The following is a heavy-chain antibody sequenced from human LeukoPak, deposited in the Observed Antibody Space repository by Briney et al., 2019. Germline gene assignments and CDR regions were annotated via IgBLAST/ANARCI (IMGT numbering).Heavy chain of an antibody. CDR2: IKQDGSEK. Sequence: PVVSLRLSWAAPAFTFSTHWMSWVRQATGKGLHWVANIKQDGSEKYYVDSVKGRFTISRDNAKNSLYLQMNSLRAEDTAVYYCARDASGSYQYFDYWGQGTLVTVSS. J-gene: IGHJ4*02. V-gene: IGHV3-7*05. D-gene: IGHD1-26*01. CDR1: AFTFSTHW. CDR3: ARDASGSYQYFDY.